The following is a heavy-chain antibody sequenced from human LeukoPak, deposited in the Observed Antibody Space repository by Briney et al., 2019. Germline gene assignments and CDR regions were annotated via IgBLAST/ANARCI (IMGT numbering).Heavy chain of an antibody. D-gene: IGHD6-13*01. V-gene: IGHV4-39*01. CDR1: GGYISSSSSHY. J-gene: IGHJ4*02. CDR3: ARRSQTAAGRGIDY. CDR2: MSNSGST. Sequence: SSETLSLTCTVSGGYISSSSSHYWAWIRQPPGKGLEWIGTMSNSGSTYYNPSLKSRVTISGDTSKNQFSLKLSSMTAADTAVFYCARRSQTAAGRGIDYWGQGTLVTVSS.